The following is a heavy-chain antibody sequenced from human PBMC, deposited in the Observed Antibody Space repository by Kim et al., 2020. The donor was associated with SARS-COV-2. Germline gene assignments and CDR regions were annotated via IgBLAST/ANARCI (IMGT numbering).Heavy chain of an antibody. V-gene: IGHV3-48*03. CDR3: ARFPINSGTYWFDP. Sequence: ADTVNGRFTISSDNAKNSLYLQMNSLTDEDTCVYYCARFPINSGTYWFDPWGQGTLVTVSS. J-gene: IGHJ5*02. D-gene: IGHD1-26*01.